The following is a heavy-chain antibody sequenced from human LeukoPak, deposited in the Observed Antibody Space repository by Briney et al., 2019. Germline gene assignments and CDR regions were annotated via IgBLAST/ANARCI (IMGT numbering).Heavy chain of an antibody. V-gene: IGHV3-30*02. D-gene: IGHD1-26*01. CDR2: IRYDGSNK. CDR3: AKGGSGSYYGRFQH. Sequence: PGGSLRLSCAASGFTFSSYGMDWVRQAPGKGLEWVAFIRYDGSNKYYADCVKGRFTIARDNSKNTGYVQMNSLRAEDTAVYYCAKGGSGSYYGRFQHWGQGTLVTVSS. CDR1: GFTFSSYG. J-gene: IGHJ1*01.